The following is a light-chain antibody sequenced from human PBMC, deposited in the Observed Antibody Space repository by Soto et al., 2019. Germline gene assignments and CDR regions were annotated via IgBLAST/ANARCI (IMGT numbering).Light chain of an antibody. CDR2: DVS. V-gene: IGLV2-14*01. Sequence: LTQPASVSGSPGQAITISCTRTSSDVGGYNYVSWYQQHPGKAPKLMIYDVSNRPSGVSNRFSGSKSGNTASLTISGLQAEDEADYYCSSYTSSSTPLYVFGTGTKVTVL. J-gene: IGLJ1*01. CDR3: SSYTSSSTPLYV. CDR1: SSDVGGYNY.